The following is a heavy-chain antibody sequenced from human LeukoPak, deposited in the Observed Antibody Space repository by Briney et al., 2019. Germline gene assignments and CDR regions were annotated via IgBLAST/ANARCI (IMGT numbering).Heavy chain of an antibody. V-gene: IGHV3-23*01. Sequence: GGSLRLSCAASGVTLSRYAVNWVRQAPGRGLEWLSYIGPSGDSTGYAESVKGRFTISRDNSKNMVYLQMDSLRAEDTALYSCVRKAYYYMDVWGKGTTVTVSS. CDR3: VRKAYYYMDV. CDR2: IGPSGDST. J-gene: IGHJ6*03. CDR1: GVTLSRYA.